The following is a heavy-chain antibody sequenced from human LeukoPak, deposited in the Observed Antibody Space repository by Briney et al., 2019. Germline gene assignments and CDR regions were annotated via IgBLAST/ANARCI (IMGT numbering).Heavy chain of an antibody. J-gene: IGHJ5*02. V-gene: IGHV4-34*01. CDR2: INHSGST. D-gene: IGHD2-2*01. Sequence: SETLSLTCAVYGGSFSGYYWSWIRQPPGKGLEWIGEINHSGSTNYNPSLKSRVTISVDTSKNQFSLELSSVTAADTAVYYCERGRAVRYCSSTSCYNWFDPWGQGTLVTVSS. CDR1: GGSFSGYY. CDR3: ERGRAVRYCSSTSCYNWFDP.